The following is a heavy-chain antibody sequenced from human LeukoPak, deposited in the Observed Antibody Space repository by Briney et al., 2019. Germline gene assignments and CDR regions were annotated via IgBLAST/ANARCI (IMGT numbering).Heavy chain of an antibody. D-gene: IGHD5-12*01. CDR3: ARSDSGYDSRNYYYYYYMDV. Sequence: SETLSLSCAVYGGSLSGYYWSWIRQPPGKGLEFIGEINHSGSTNYNPSLKSRVTVSVDTSKNQFSLKLSSVTAADTAIYYCARSDSGYDSRNYYYYYYMDVWGKGTTVTVSS. CDR2: INHSGST. J-gene: IGHJ6*03. CDR1: GGSLSGYY. V-gene: IGHV4-34*01.